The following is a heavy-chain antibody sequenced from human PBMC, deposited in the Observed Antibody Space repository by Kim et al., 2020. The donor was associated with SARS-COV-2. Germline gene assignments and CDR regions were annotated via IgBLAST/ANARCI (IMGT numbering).Heavy chain of an antibody. CDR1: GFTFSDYG. J-gene: IGHJ4*02. Sequence: GGSLRLSCAASGFTFSDYGMHWVRQAPGKGLEWVAGTWNDGSKKYYADFVQGRFTISRDNSKNTLYLQMNSLRVEDTAMYYCAKDLYYHGSGSCGFVDYCGQGTLGTVSS. CDR2: TWNDGSKK. D-gene: IGHD3-10*01. V-gene: IGHV3-33*06. CDR3: AKDLYYHGSGSCGFVDY.